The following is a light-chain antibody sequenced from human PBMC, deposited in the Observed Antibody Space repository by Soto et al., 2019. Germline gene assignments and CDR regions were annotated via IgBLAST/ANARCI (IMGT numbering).Light chain of an antibody. J-gene: IGLJ2*01. CDR3: SSYAGSNNVV. Sequence: QSVLTQPPSASGSPGQSVTISCTGTSSDVGGYNYVSWCQQHPGKAPKLMIYEVSKRPSGVPDRFSGSKSGNTASLTVSGLQAEDEADYYCSSYAGSNNVVFGGGTKQTVL. V-gene: IGLV2-8*01. CDR1: SSDVGGYNY. CDR2: EVS.